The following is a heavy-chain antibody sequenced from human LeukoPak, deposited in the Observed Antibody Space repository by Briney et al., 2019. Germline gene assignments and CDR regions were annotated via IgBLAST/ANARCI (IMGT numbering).Heavy chain of an antibody. V-gene: IGHV3-23*03. J-gene: IGHJ4*02. CDR2: IYSGGST. Sequence: GGSLRLSCAASGFTFSSYAMSWVRQAPGKGLEWVSVIYSGGSTYYADSVKGRFTISRDNSKSTLYLQMNSLRAEDTAVYYCARDGVAAADKALDYWGQGTLVTVSS. D-gene: IGHD6-13*01. CDR1: GFTFSSYA. CDR3: ARDGVAAADKALDY.